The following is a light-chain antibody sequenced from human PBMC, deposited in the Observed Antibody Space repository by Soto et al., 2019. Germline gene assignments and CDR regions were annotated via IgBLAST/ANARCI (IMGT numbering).Light chain of an antibody. J-gene: IGKJ2*01. V-gene: IGKV2-40*01. CDR3: MQRIKFPYT. CDR2: TVS. CDR1: QSLFSSEDGNTY. Sequence: DIVMTQSSLSWPVTPGEAASISCRSSQSLFSSEDGNTYLDWYLQKPGQSPQLLIYTVSYRASGIPDRFSGSGSDTEFTLKISRVEAEDVGVYYCMQRIKFPYTFGQGTKLEI.